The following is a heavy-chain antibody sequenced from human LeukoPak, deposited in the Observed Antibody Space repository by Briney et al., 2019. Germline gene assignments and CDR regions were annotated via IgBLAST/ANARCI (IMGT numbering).Heavy chain of an antibody. CDR2: IRSSSRTT. V-gene: IGHV3-48*01. J-gene: IGHJ4*02. CDR3: ASWAGTTAGFSGPFDF. Sequence: GGSLRLSCAASGLTFSSHSMNWVRQAPGKGLEWVPHIRSSSRTTYYADSVKGRFTISRDDAKNSLYLQMNSLRGEDTAVYYCASWAGTTAGFSGPFDFWGQGTLVTVSS. CDR1: GLTFSSHS. D-gene: IGHD6-25*01.